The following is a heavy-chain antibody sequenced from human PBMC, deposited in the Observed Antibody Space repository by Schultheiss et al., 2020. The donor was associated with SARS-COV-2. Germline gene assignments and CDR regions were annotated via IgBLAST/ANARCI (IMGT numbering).Heavy chain of an antibody. D-gene: IGHD3-10*01. J-gene: IGHJ4*02. Sequence: ASVKVSCKASGYTFTSYAMHWVRQAPGQRLEWMGWSNAGNGNTKYSQEFQGRVTMTRDTSTSTVYMELSSLRSEDTAVYYCARGLELLWFGESTDYWGQGTLVTVSS. CDR3: ARGLELLWFGESTDY. V-gene: IGHV1-3*02. CDR1: GYTFTSYA. CDR2: SNAGNGNT.